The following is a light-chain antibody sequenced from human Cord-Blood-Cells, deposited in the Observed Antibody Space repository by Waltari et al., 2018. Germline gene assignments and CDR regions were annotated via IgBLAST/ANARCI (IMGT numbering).Light chain of an antibody. CDR1: PSVLYSTNNKNY. CDR3: QQYYSTPYT. J-gene: IGKJ2*01. Sequence: DIVMTQSPDSLAVSLAARATIHCKSSPSVLYSTNNKNYLGWYKQKQGQPPKLLIFWAATRESGVPDRFSGCGSGTDFTLTISSLQAEDVAVYYCQQYYSTPYTFGQGTKLEIK. CDR2: WAA. V-gene: IGKV4-1*01.